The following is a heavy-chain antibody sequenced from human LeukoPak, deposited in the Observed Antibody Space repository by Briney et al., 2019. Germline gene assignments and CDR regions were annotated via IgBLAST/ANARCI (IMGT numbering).Heavy chain of an antibody. CDR2: IWYDGSNK. CDR1: GFTFSSYG. D-gene: IGHD3-10*01. Sequence: GRSLRLSCAASGFTFSSYGMHWVCQAPGKGLEWVAVIWYDGSNKYYADSVKGRFTISRDNSKNTLYLQMNSLRAEDTAVYYCAAWNYYGSGSYIRSGAFDIWGQGTMVTVSS. CDR3: AAWNYYGSGSYIRSGAFDI. V-gene: IGHV3-33*01. J-gene: IGHJ3*02.